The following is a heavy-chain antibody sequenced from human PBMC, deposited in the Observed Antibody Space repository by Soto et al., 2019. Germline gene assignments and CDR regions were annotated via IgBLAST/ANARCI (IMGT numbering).Heavy chain of an antibody. CDR3: AKDYGLAVAGTEFLFDF. Sequence: QVQLVESGGGVVQPGRSLRLSCAASGFSFNIYGMHWVRQAPGKGLEWVAVISYDGSNKFYADSVKGRFTVSRDNSKNTLDLQMNSLRSEDTAVHYCAKDYGLAVAGTEFLFDFWDQGTLVTVSS. J-gene: IGHJ4*02. CDR2: ISYDGSNK. CDR1: GFSFNIYG. V-gene: IGHV3-30*18. D-gene: IGHD6-19*01.